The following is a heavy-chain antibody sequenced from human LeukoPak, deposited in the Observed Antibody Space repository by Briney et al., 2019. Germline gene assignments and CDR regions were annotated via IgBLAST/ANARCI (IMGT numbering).Heavy chain of an antibody. CDR1: GGTFSSYA. CDR3: ARERPRRGYYDSSGYNYFDY. V-gene: IGHV1-69*04. CDR2: IIPILGIA. Sequence: SVKVSCKVSGGTFSSYAISWVRQAPGQGLEWMGRIIPILGIANYAQRFQGRVTITADKSTSTAYMELSSLRSEDTAVYYCARERPRRGYYDSSGYNYFDYWGQGTLVTVSS. D-gene: IGHD3-22*01. J-gene: IGHJ4*02.